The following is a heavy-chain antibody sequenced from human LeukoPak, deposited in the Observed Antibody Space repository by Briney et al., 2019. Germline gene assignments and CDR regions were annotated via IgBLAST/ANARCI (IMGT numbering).Heavy chain of an antibody. CDR2: ISAYNGNT. V-gene: IGHV1-18*01. CDR1: GYSFTSNV. CDR3: ARDRMQGVIFVY. J-gene: IGHJ4*02. D-gene: IGHD3-10*01. Sequence: ASVKVSCKASGYSFTSNVISWVRQAPGQGLEWMGWISAYNGNTNYAQKLQGRVTMTTDTSTSTAYMELRSLRSDDTAVYYCARDRMQGVIFVYWGQGTLVTVSS.